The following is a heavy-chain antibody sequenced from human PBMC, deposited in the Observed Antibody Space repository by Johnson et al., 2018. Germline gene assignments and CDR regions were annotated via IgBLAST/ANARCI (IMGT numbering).Heavy chain of an antibody. V-gene: IGHV3-74*01. CDR3: ARGPGGLGYGLSFDI. J-gene: IGHJ3*02. CDR2: TNSDGSSP. CDR1: GFTFSSYW. D-gene: IGHD5-18*01. Sequence: VQLQESGGGLVQPGGSLRLSCAASGFTFSSYWMHWVRQAPGKGLVWVSRTNSDGSSPSYADSVKGRFTNPRDNAKKTLYLQMNSRRAEDTAVYYCARGPGGLGYGLSFDIWGQGTMVTVSS.